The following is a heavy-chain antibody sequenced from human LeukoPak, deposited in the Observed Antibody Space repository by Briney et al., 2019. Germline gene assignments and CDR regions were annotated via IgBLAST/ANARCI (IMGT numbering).Heavy chain of an antibody. CDR1: GYTFTSYD. J-gene: IGHJ4*02. Sequence: ASVKVSCKASGYTFTSYDINWVRQATGQGLEWMGWMNPNSGNTGYAQKFQGRVTMTRNTSISTAYMELSSLRSEDTAVYYCARGLGWEQWLVPDYYFDYWGQGTLVTVSS. V-gene: IGHV1-8*01. CDR2: MNPNSGNT. CDR3: ARGLGWEQWLVPDYYFDY. D-gene: IGHD6-19*01.